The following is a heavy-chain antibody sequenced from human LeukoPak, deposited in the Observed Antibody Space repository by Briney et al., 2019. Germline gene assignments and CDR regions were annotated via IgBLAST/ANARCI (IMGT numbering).Heavy chain of an antibody. CDR2: IKSKTDGGTT. Sequence: GGSLRLSCAASGFTFSNAWMSWVRQAPGKGLEWVGRIKSKTDGGTTDYAAPVKGRFTISRDDSKNTLYLQMNSLKTEDTAVYYCTTAIAVGSYYYGMDVWGQGTTVTVSS. J-gene: IGHJ6*02. CDR3: TTAIAVGSYYYGMDV. CDR1: GFTFSNAW. D-gene: IGHD6-19*01. V-gene: IGHV3-15*01.